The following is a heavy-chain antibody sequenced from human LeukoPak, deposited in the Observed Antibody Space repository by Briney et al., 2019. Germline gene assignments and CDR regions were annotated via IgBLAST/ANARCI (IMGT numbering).Heavy chain of an antibody. J-gene: IGHJ4*02. D-gene: IGHD3-22*01. CDR1: GYTFTSYG. V-gene: IGHV1-18*01. CDR3: ARDKRAYEDDSSGYSYYFDY. CDR2: ISAYNGNT. Sequence: VASVKVSCKASGYTFTSYGISLVRQAPGQGLEWMGRISAYNGNTNYAQKLQGRVTMTTDTSTSTAYMELRSLRSDDTAVYYCARDKRAYEDDSSGYSYYFDYWGQGTLVTVSS.